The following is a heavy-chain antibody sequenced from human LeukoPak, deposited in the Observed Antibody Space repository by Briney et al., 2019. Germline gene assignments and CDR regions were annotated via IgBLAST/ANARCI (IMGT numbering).Heavy chain of an antibody. CDR2: ISYSGST. CDR3: ARFRAIFFDY. V-gene: IGHV4-59*01. Sequence: PSETLSLTCTVSGGSISNYYWSWIRQTPGKGLEWIGYISYSGSTNYNPSLKSRVTISVDTSKNQFSLKLSSVTAADTAVYYCARFRAIFFDYWGQGTLVTVSS. J-gene: IGHJ4*02. D-gene: IGHD3-9*01. CDR1: GGSISNYY.